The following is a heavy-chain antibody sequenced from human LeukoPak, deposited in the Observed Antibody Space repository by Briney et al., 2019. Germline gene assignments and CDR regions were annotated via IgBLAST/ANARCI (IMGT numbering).Heavy chain of an antibody. CDR1: GYSFTSYW. V-gene: IGHV5-51*01. D-gene: IGHD2-2*01. J-gene: IGHJ4*02. CDR2: IYPGDSGT. Sequence: GESLKISCKGSGYSFTSYWIAWVRQMPWKGLEWMGIIYPGDSGTRNSPSFQGQVTISADKSISTAYLQWSSLKAADTAMYYCARRSRGYCSSTSCFFDSWGQGTLVTVSS. CDR3: ARRSRGYCSSTSCFFDS.